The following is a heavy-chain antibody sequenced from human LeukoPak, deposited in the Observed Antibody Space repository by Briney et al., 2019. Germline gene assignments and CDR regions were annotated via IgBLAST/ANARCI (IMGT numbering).Heavy chain of an antibody. D-gene: IGHD1-14*01. V-gene: IGHV3-33*01. CDR2: IWYDGSNK. J-gene: IGHJ4*02. CDR3: AGGEPYVY. Sequence: PGGSLRLSCAASGFTFTTCGMHWVRQAPGKGLEWVAIIWYDGSNKYYADSVRGRFTISRDNSKNTLYLQMNSLRVEDTAMYYCAGGEPYVYWGQGTLVTVSS. CDR1: GFTFTTCG.